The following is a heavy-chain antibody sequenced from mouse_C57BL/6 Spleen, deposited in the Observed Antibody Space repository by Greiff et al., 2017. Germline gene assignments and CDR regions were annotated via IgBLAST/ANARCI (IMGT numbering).Heavy chain of an antibody. D-gene: IGHD1-1*01. J-gene: IGHJ4*01. CDR2: IYPGDGDT. V-gene: IGHV1-80*01. Sequence: VQLQQSGAELVKPGASVKISCKASGYAFSSYWMNWVKQRPGKGLEWIGQIYPGDGDTNYNGKFKGKATLTADKSSSTAYMQLSSLTSEDSAVYFCARPATVVATDAMDYWGQGTSVTVSS. CDR1: GYAFSSYW. CDR3: ARPATVVATDAMDY.